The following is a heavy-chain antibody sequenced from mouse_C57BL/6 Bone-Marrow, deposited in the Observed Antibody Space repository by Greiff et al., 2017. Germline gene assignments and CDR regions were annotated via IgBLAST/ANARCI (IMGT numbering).Heavy chain of an antibody. J-gene: IGHJ2*01. V-gene: IGHV1-82*01. CDR2: IYPGDGDT. CDR1: GYAFSSSW. D-gene: IGHD2-1*01. CDR3: ARTPYGNYFDY. Sequence: FQLQQSGPELVKPGASVKISCKASGYAFSSSWMNWVKQRPGKGLEWIGRIYPGDGDTNYNGKFKGKATLTADKSSSTAYMQLSSLTSEDSAVYFCARTPYGNYFDYWGQGTTLTVSS.